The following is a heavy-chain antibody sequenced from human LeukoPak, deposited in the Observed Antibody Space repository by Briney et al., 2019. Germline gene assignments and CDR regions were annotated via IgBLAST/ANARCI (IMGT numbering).Heavy chain of an antibody. CDR1: RFTFPSYS. Sequence: GGSLRLSCAASRFTFPSYSMNWVRQAPGKGLEWVSSITSSSSYISYADSVKGRFTISRDNAKKSLHLQMNSLRAEDTAVYYCSRSLDYWGQGALVTVSS. J-gene: IGHJ4*02. CDR2: ITSSSSYI. V-gene: IGHV3-21*01. CDR3: SRSLDY.